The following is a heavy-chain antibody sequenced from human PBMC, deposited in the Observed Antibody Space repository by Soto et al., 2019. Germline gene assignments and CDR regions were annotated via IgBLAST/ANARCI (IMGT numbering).Heavy chain of an antibody. CDR2: ISSSSSTI. CDR1: GFTFSSYS. Sequence: EVQLVESGGGLVQPGGSLRLSCAASGFTFSSYSMNWVRQAPGKGLEWVSYISSSSSTIYYADSVKGRFTISRDNAKNSLYLQMNSLRDEDTAVYYCTRGSMIVMGARGEFDYWGQGILVTVSS. CDR3: TRGSMIVMGARGEFDY. D-gene: IGHD3-22*01. J-gene: IGHJ4*02. V-gene: IGHV3-48*02.